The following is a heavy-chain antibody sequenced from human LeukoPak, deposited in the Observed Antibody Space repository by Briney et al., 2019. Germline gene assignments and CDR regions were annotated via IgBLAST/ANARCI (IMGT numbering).Heavy chain of an antibody. D-gene: IGHD4-17*01. Sequence: ASVKVSCKASGYTFTSYGISWVRQAPGQGLEWMGWISAYNGNTNYAQKLQGRVTMTTDTSTCTAYMELRSLRSDDTAVYYCARADGTPYGDYYYYYGMDVWGQGTTATVSS. CDR2: ISAYNGNT. CDR3: ARADGTPYGDYYYYYGMDV. J-gene: IGHJ6*02. CDR1: GYTFTSYG. V-gene: IGHV1-18*01.